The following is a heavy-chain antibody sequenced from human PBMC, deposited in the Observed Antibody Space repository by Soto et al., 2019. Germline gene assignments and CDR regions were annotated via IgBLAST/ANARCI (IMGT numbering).Heavy chain of an antibody. CDR3: ARLELRQQYYYYMDV. CDR2: INHSGIT. CDR1: GGSFSGYY. Sequence: ETLSLTCAVYGGSFSGYYWSWIRQPPGKGLEWIGEINHSGITNYNPSLKSRVSISVDTSKNQFSLKLSSVTAADTAVYYCARLELRQQYYYYMDVWGKGTTVTVSS. D-gene: IGHD1-7*01. J-gene: IGHJ6*03. V-gene: IGHV4-34*01.